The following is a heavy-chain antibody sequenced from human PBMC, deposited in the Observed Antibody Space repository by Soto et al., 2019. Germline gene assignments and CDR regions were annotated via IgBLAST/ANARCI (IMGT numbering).Heavy chain of an antibody. J-gene: IGHJ4*02. D-gene: IGHD1-7*01. Sequence: GSLRLSCAASGLTFSSYAMSWVRQAPGKGLEWVSAISGSGSNAYYADSVRGRFTISRDNSKNTLYLQMNSLRAEDTALYYCARDPTGTTRNFDCWGQGTLVTVSS. V-gene: IGHV3-23*01. CDR2: ISGSGSNA. CDR3: ARDPTGTTRNFDC. CDR1: GLTFSSYA.